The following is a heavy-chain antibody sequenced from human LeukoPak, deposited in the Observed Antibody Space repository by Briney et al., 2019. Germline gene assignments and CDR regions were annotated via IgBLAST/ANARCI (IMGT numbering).Heavy chain of an antibody. CDR3: VRDDDRPDNGLDY. Sequence: GGSLRLSCAASGFTFSSYSMNWVRQAPGKGLEWVSSISSSSSYIYYADSVKGRFTISRDNSKNTLYLQMNSLRAEDTAVYYCVRDDDRPDNGLDYWGQGTLVTVSS. V-gene: IGHV3-21*01. CDR1: GFTFSSYS. CDR2: ISSSSSYI. D-gene: IGHD3-22*01. J-gene: IGHJ4*02.